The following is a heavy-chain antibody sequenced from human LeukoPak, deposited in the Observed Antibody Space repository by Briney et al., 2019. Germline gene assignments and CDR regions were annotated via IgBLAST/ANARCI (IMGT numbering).Heavy chain of an antibody. Sequence: PSQTLSLTCTVSGVSIGKTFYCWSWIRQPAGKGLEWIGRICTSGNTNYNPSLKSRVTISVDTSRNQFSLELNSVTAADAAVYYCARDRRYYYGPLDTWGQGAMVIVSS. V-gene: IGHV4-61*02. CDR2: ICTSGNT. CDR3: ARDRRYYYGPLDT. D-gene: IGHD3-10*01. J-gene: IGHJ3*02. CDR1: GVSIGKTFYC.